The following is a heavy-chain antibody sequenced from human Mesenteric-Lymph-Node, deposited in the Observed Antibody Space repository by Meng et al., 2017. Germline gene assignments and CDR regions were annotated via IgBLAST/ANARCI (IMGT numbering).Heavy chain of an antibody. Sequence: SETLSLTCTVSGGSISSSSYYWGWIRQPPGKGLEWIGSIYYSGSTYYNPSLKSRVTISVDTSKNQFSLKLSSVTAADTAVYYCARGPWDCSGGSCYSFHAFDIWGQGTMVTVSS. V-gene: IGHV4-39*07. D-gene: IGHD2-15*01. CDR3: ARGPWDCSGGSCYSFHAFDI. J-gene: IGHJ3*02. CDR1: GGSISSSSYY. CDR2: IYYSGST.